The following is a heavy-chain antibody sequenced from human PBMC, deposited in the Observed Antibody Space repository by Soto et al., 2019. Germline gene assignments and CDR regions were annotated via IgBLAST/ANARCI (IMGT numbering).Heavy chain of an antibody. CDR3: ARTRSGYYYALVY. J-gene: IGHJ4*02. Sequence: SETLSLTCAVYGGSFSGYYWSWIRQPPGKGLEWIGEIDHSGSTNYNPSLKSRVTISVDTSKNQFSLKLSSVTAADTAVYYCARTRSGYYYALVYWGQGTLVTVSS. V-gene: IGHV4-34*01. CDR1: GGSFSGYY. D-gene: IGHD3-22*01. CDR2: IDHSGST.